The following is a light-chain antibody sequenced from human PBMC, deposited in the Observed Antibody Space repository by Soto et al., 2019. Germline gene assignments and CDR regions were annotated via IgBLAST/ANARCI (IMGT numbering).Light chain of an antibody. Sequence: DIVMTQSPGTLSLSPGERATLSCRASQSVSSSYLAWYQQKPGQAPRLLIYGASSRATGIPDRFSGSGSGTAFTLTISRLEPEDFAVYYCQQYDSSPLTFGGGTKVEIK. CDR3: QQYDSSPLT. V-gene: IGKV3-20*01. CDR1: QSVSSSY. CDR2: GAS. J-gene: IGKJ4*01.